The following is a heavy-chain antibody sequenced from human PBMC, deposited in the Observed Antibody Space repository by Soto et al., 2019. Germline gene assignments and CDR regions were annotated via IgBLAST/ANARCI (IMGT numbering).Heavy chain of an antibody. J-gene: IGHJ5*02. CDR2: ISSSSSTI. CDR3: ARGDDRSGDYHNWFDP. CDR1: GFTFGSYS. V-gene: IGHV3-48*02. D-gene: IGHD3-22*01. Sequence: GGSLRLSCGASGFTFGSYSRNWVRQAPGKGLEWVSYISSSSSTIYYADSVTGRFTISRDNAKNSLYLQINSLRDEDTAVSSCARGDDRSGDYHNWFDPWGQGTLVTLSS.